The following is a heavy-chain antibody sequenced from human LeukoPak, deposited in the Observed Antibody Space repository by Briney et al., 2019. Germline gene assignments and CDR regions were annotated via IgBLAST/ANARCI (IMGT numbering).Heavy chain of an antibody. V-gene: IGHV3-73*01. D-gene: IGHD1-26*01. J-gene: IGHJ5*02. CDR1: RLTFSDSA. Sequence: GGSLTLSCAASRLTFSDSAIHCDRQAYGKGLEWVGRIRDKGYGQATAYAASVKGRFTLARDDSKNTAYLQMNSLKTEDTALYYCNRPKEGDWFDPWGQGTPVTVSS. CDR3: NRPKEGDWFDP. CDR2: IRDKGYGQAT.